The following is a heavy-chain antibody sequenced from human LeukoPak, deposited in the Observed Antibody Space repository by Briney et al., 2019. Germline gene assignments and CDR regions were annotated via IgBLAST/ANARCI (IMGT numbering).Heavy chain of an antibody. CDR3: ARGRWDFWSGSLDY. Sequence: PGGSLRLSCAASGFTVSSNYMSWVRQAPGKGLEWVSVIYSGGSTYYADSVKGRFTISRDNSKNTLYLQVNSLRAEDTAVYCCARGRWDFWSGSLDYWGQGTLVTVSS. CDR2: IYSGGST. V-gene: IGHV3-53*01. J-gene: IGHJ4*02. CDR1: GFTVSSNY. D-gene: IGHD3-3*01.